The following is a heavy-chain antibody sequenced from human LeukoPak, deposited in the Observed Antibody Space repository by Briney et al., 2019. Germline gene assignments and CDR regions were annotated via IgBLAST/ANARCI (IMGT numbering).Heavy chain of an antibody. J-gene: IGHJ3*02. CDR1: GGSFSGYY. V-gene: IGHV4-34*01. CDR2: INHSGST. CDR3: ARVRGSGYYPHDAFDI. D-gene: IGHD3-22*01. Sequence: SQTLSLTCAVYGGSFSGYYWSWIRQPPGKGLEGSGEINHSGSTNYNPSLKSRVTISVDTSKNQFSLKLSSVTAADTAVYYCARVRGSGYYPHDAFDIWGLGTMVTVSS.